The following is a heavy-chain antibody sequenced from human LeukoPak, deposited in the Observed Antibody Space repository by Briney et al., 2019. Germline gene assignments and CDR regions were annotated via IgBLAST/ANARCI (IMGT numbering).Heavy chain of an antibody. J-gene: IGHJ4*02. CDR2: ISSGGRTI. V-gene: IGHV3-11*04. CDR3: ASDYYDSSGYF. Sequence: GGSLRLSCAASGFTFSDYYINWIRQAPGKGLEWVSYISSGGRTIYYADSVKGRFTISRDNAKNSLYLQMNSLRAEDTAVYYCASDYYDSSGYFWGQGTLVTVSS. D-gene: IGHD3-22*01. CDR1: GFTFSDYY.